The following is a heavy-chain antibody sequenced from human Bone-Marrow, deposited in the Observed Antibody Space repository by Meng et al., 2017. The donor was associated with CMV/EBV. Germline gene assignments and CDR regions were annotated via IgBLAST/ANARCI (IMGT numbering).Heavy chain of an antibody. D-gene: IGHD3-9*01. CDR1: GFTFSSYE. CDR3: AKTTDYYYFDH. V-gene: IGHV3-48*03. J-gene: IGHJ4*02. Sequence: GESLKISCAASGFTFSSYEMSWIRQAPGKGLEWVSYIGSTGITIYYADSAKGRFTISRDNAKNSLYLQMNNLRAEDTAVYYCAKTTDYYYFDHWGQGPLVTVSS. CDR2: IGSTGITI.